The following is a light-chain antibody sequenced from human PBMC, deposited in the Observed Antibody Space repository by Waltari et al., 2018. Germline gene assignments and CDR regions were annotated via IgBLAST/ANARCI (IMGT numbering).Light chain of an antibody. CDR1: QNIFVSSNNKNY. J-gene: IGKJ4*01. Sequence: DLVMTKSPDSLAVSLGERATLNCKSGQNIFVSSNNKNYLAWYQQKPGPPPKLLIYWASTRQSGVPDRFSGSGSGTDFTLTISSLQAEDVAVYYCHKYQWSPLTFGGGTKVALK. CDR2: WAS. CDR3: HKYQWSPLT. V-gene: IGKV4-1*01.